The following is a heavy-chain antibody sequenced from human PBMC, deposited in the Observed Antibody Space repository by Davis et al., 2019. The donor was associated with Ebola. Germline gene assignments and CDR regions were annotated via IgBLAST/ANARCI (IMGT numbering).Heavy chain of an antibody. J-gene: IGHJ6*02. Sequence: GESLKISCAASGFTFTSYSMTWVRQAPGKGLEWVSGSGSGSTYYADSVKGRFTFSRDNSKNTLYLQMNSLRAEDTAVYYCAKGSLYGSRSITAGMDVWGQGTTVTVSS. CDR3: AKGSLYGSRSITAGMDV. V-gene: IGHV3-23*01. CDR2: SGSGST. D-gene: IGHD4-17*01. CDR1: GFTFTSYS.